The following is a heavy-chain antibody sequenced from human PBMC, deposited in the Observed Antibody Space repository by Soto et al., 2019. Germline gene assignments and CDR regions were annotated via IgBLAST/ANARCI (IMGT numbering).Heavy chain of an antibody. J-gene: IGHJ4*02. V-gene: IGHV1-18*01. D-gene: IGHD3-22*01. CDR3: ARIPYDSSGHYFDY. CDR1: GYTFTSYG. Sequence: QVQLVQSGAEVKKPGASVKVSCKASGYTFTSYGISWVRQAPGQGLEWMGWISAYNGNTNYAQKLQGRVTMTTDPSTSTAQMELGRLRSADTAVYYGARIPYDSSGHYFDYWGQGTLVTVSS. CDR2: ISAYNGNT.